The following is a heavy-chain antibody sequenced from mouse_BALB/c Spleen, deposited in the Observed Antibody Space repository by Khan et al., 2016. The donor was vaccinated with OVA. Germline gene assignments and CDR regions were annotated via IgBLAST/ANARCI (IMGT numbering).Heavy chain of an antibody. CDR3: VRSLHYGSSTWFGY. CDR2: IDPSDSYT. Sequence: QVRLQQSGAELVKPGASVKLSCKASGYPLTSYWLHWVKQRPGQGLEWIGEIDPSDSYTNYNQKFKGKATVTVDKSSSTTYMQLSSLTSEDSAVYFCVRSLHYGSSTWFGYWGQGTLVTVSA. J-gene: IGHJ3*02. CDR1: GYPLTSYW. D-gene: IGHD1-1*01. V-gene: IGHV1-69*02.